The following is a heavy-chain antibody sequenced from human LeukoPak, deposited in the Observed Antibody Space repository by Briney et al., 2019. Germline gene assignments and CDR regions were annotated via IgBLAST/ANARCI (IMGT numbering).Heavy chain of an antibody. CDR1: GFTFISYW. V-gene: IGHV3-74*01. Sequence: PGWSLRLSCAATGFTFISYWMHWVRQAPGLGLLWVSRINSDGSTTSYAASVKGRFTISRDTAKNTLYLQMNSLRAEDTAVYYCARGHHYYDSSAYYYWGQGTLVTVSS. D-gene: IGHD3-22*01. CDR2: INSDGSTT. J-gene: IGHJ4*02. CDR3: ARGHHYYDSSAYYY.